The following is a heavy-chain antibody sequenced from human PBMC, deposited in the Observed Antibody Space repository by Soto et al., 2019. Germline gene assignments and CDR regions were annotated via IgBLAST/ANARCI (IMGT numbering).Heavy chain of an antibody. CDR2: ISHSGKT. Sequence: SETLSLTCTVSGGSISSGDYYWSWIRQPPGKGLDWLGSISHSGKTYYNPSLKSRVTISIDTSKNQFSLSLHSLTAADTAVYYCARVADGWGGYFDRWGRGTLVTSPQ. J-gene: IGHJ4*02. D-gene: IGHD3-16*01. CDR3: ARVADGWGGYFDR. V-gene: IGHV4-39*01. CDR1: GGSISSGDYY.